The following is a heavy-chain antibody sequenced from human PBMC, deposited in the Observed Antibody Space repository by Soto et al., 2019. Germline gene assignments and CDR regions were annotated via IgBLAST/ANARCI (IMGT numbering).Heavy chain of an antibody. J-gene: IGHJ3*01. CDR1: GFTFEDYS. CDR3: TKRRSARPGFDAFDL. D-gene: IGHD3-10*01. V-gene: IGHV3-9*01. Sequence: PGGSLRLSCVASGFTFEDYSLHWVRQVPGKGLEWVAGISGNSGSSGYADSVRGRFTVSRDNAKNSLFLQMSSLSPEDTALYYCTKRRSARPGFDAFDLRGQGTMVTVSS. CDR2: ISGNSGSS.